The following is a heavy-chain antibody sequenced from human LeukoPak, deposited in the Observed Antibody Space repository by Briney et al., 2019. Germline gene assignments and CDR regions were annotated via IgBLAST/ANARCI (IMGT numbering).Heavy chain of an antibody. D-gene: IGHD3-22*01. Sequence: GGSLRLSCVVSGFTFSNYGFHWVRQAPGKGLEWVAVIWYDGSNKYYADSVKGRFTISRDNSKNTLYLQMNSLRAEDTAVYYCARDPPYYYDSSGYGSAFDIWGQGTMVTVSS. CDR3: ARDPPYYYDSSGYGSAFDI. CDR2: IWYDGSNK. V-gene: IGHV3-33*01. J-gene: IGHJ3*02. CDR1: GFTFSNYG.